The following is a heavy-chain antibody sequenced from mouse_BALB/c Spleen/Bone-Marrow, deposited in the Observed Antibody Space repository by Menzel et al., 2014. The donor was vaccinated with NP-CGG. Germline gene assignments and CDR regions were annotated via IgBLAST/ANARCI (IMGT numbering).Heavy chain of an antibody. J-gene: IGHJ3*01. CDR2: IRNKANGYTT. CDR1: GFTFTDYY. D-gene: IGHD1-1*01. V-gene: IGHV7-3*02. CDR3: ARGWITTGFAY. Sequence: EVQLVESGGGLVQPGGSLRLSCATSGFTFTDYYMSWVHQPPGKALEWLGFIRNKANGYTTEYSASVKGRFTISRDNSQSILYLQMNTLRAEDSATYYCARGWITTGFAYWGQGTLVTVSA.